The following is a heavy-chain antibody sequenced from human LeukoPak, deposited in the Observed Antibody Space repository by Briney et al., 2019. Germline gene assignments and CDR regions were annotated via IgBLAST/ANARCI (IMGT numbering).Heavy chain of an antibody. V-gene: IGHV6-1*01. J-gene: IGHJ6*02. CDR2: TYYRSEWYN. CDR3: ARDGRNYYDSSGYYSPLGNYYYYGMDV. Sequence: SQTLSLTCAISGDSVSSNSAAWNWIRQSPSRGLEWLGRTYYRSEWYNDYAVSVKSRITINPDTSKNQFSLQLNSVTPEDTAVYYCARDGRNYYDSSGYYSPLGNYYYYGMDVWGQGTTVTVSS. D-gene: IGHD3-22*01. CDR1: GDSVSSNSAA.